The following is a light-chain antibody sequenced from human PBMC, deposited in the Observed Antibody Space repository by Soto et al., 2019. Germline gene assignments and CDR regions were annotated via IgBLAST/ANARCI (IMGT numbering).Light chain of an antibody. CDR2: GAS. Sequence: EIVLTQSPGTLSLSPGERATLSCRASQSVRSSYLAWYQQKHGQAPRLLIYGASSRATGIPDRFIGSGSGTDFTLTISRLEPEDFAVYYCQQYGSSPYTFGQGTKLEIK. J-gene: IGKJ2*01. V-gene: IGKV3-20*01. CDR3: QQYGSSPYT. CDR1: QSVRSSY.